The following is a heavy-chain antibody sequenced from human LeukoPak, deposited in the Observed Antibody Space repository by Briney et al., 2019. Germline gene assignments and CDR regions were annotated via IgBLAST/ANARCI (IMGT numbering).Heavy chain of an antibody. CDR2: IYTSGST. D-gene: IGHD1-1*01. J-gene: IGHJ5*02. Sequence: SESLSLTCTVSGGSISSYYWSWIRQPPGKGLEWIGYIYTSGSTNYNPSLKSRVTISVDTSKNQFSLKLSSVTAADTAVYYCARHVTRRPFDPWGQGTLVTVSS. CDR3: ARHVTRRPFDP. V-gene: IGHV4-4*09. CDR1: GGSISSYY.